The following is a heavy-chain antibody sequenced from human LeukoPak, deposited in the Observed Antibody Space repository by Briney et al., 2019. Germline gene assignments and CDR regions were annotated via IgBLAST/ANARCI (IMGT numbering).Heavy chain of an antibody. CDR1: GDSINSLDL. CDR2: MYLSGTT. CDR3: AGLVGRYSSGLYYYYFDY. Sequence: PSETLSLTCTVSGDSINSLDLWSWVRQPPGKGLERIGEMYLSGTTHSSPSVKSRVTISIDKSKNQFFLNLSSVTAADTAVYYCAGLVGRYSSGLYYYYFDYWGQGTLVTVSS. V-gene: IGHV4-4*02. D-gene: IGHD3-22*01. J-gene: IGHJ4*02.